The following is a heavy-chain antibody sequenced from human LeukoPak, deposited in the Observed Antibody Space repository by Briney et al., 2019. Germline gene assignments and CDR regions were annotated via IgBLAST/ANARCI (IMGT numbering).Heavy chain of an antibody. CDR2: ISAYNGNT. Sequence: ASVKVSCKASGYTFTSYGISWVRQAPGQRLEWMGWISAYNGNTNYAQKLQGRVTMTTDTSTSTAYMELRSLRSDDTAVYYCASSPRYYYYYGMDVWGQGTTVTVSS. CDR3: ASSPRYYYYYGMDV. V-gene: IGHV1-18*01. J-gene: IGHJ6*02. CDR1: GYTFTSYG.